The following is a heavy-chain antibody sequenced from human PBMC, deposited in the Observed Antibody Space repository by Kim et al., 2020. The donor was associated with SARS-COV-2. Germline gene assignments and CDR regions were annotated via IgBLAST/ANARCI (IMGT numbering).Heavy chain of an antibody. J-gene: IGHJ4*02. CDR3: ARPSADYVWGSYRTGYYFDY. D-gene: IGHD3-16*02. Sequence: RVTISVDTSKNQFSLKLSSVTAADTAVYYCARPSADYVWGSYRTGYYFDYWGQGTLVTVSS. V-gene: IGHV4-39*01.